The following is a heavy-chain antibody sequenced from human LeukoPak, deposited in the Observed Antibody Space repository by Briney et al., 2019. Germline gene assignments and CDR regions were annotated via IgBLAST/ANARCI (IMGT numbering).Heavy chain of an antibody. CDR1: GYTFTSYN. Sequence: ASVKVSCKASGYTFTSYNIHWVRQAPGQGLEWMGIINPSDGSTRYEQKFQGRVTMTRDTSTSTVYMELRSLRSEDTAVYYRARGTHMGAVAGPGYWGQGTPVTVSS. J-gene: IGHJ4*02. CDR3: ARGTHMGAVAGPGY. V-gene: IGHV1-46*01. D-gene: IGHD6-19*01. CDR2: INPSDGST.